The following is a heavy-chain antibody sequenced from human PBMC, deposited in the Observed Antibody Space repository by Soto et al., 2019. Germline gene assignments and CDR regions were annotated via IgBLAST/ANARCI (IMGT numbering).Heavy chain of an antibody. CDR2: IDPSDSYT. D-gene: IGHD2-15*01. CDR3: ARHGMFCSGGSCLNGMDV. Sequence: PGESLKISCKGSGYSFTSYWISWVRQMPGKGLEWMGRIDPSDSYTNYSPSFQGHVTISADKSISTAYLQWSSLKASDTAMYYCARHGMFCSGGSCLNGMDVWGQGTTVTVSS. J-gene: IGHJ6*02. CDR1: GYSFTSYW. V-gene: IGHV5-10-1*01.